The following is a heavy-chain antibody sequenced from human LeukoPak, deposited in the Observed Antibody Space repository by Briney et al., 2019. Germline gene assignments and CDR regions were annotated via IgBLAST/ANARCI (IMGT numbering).Heavy chain of an antibody. CDR3: ARGADIVVVPAAIRRGYYFDY. Sequence: SVKVSCTASGGTFSSYAISWVRQAPGQGLEWMGRIIPTFGIANYAQKFQGRVTITADKSTSTAYMELSSLRSEDTAVYYCARGADIVVVPAAIRRGYYFDYWGQGTLVTVSS. J-gene: IGHJ4*02. D-gene: IGHD2-2*01. V-gene: IGHV1-69*04. CDR2: IIPTFGIA. CDR1: GGTFSSYA.